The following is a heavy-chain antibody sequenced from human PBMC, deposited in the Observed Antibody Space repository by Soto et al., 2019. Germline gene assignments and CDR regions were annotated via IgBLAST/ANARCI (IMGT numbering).Heavy chain of an antibody. Sequence: EVQLVESGGGLVQPGGSLRLSCAASGFTFSSYSMNWVRQAPGKGLEWVSYISSSSSTIYYADSVKGRFTISRDNAKNSLYLQMNSLRAEDTAVYYCARSRSRVITFGGTTEFDYWGQGTLVTVSS. J-gene: IGHJ4*02. V-gene: IGHV3-48*01. CDR2: ISSSSSTI. D-gene: IGHD3-16*01. CDR3: ARSRSRVITFGGTTEFDY. CDR1: GFTFSSYS.